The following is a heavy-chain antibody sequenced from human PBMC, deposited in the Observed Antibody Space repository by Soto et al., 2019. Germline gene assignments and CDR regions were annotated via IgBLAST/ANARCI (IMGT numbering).Heavy chain of an antibody. D-gene: IGHD3-10*01. Sequence: SETQSLTCTVSGGYISSGGYYWSWIHQHPGKGLEWIGYIYYSGSTYYNPSLKSRVTISVDTSKNQFSLKLSSVTAADTAVYYCARSITMVRGVPSPPFFDYWGQGTLVTVPQ. J-gene: IGHJ4*02. CDR2: IYYSGST. CDR1: GGYISSGGYY. V-gene: IGHV4-31*03. CDR3: ARSITMVRGVPSPPFFDY.